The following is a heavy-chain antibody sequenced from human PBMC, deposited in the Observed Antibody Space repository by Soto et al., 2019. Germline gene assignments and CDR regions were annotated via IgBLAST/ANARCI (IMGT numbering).Heavy chain of an antibody. V-gene: IGHV5-51*01. CDR1: GYTFANYW. Sequence: GESLKISCQSSGYTFANYWIVWVRQMPGKGLEWMGIIYPSDSTVKYRPSVQGQVTMSVDKSISTAYLQWSSLKASDAAVYYCARGNVANYFEPWGQGTLVTVSS. CDR2: IYPSDSTV. CDR3: ARGNVANYFEP. D-gene: IGHD1-7*01. J-gene: IGHJ5*02.